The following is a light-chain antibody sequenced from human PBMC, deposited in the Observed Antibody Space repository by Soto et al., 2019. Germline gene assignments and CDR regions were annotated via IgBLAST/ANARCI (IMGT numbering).Light chain of an antibody. CDR2: EVT. CDR1: SSDIGAYDY. CDR3: SSYTSSSTL. Sequence: QSALTQPASLSGSPGQSITISCTGTSSDIGAYDYVSWFQQHPGKAPKLMISEVTDRPSGVSSRFSGSKSGNTASLTISGLQAEDEADYYCSSYTSSSTLFGTGTKLTVL. J-gene: IGLJ1*01. V-gene: IGLV2-14*01.